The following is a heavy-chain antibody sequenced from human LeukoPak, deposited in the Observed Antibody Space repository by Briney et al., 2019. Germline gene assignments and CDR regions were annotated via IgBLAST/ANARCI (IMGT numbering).Heavy chain of an antibody. D-gene: IGHD5-18*01. CDR3: TTCGYSYGSDY. CDR2: IKSKTDGGTT. CDR1: GFTFSNAW. V-gene: IGHV3-15*01. Sequence: GGSLRLSCAASGFTFSNAWMSWVRQALGKGMEWVGRIKSKTDGGTTDYAAPVKGRFTISRDDSKNTLYLQMNSLKTEDTAVYYCTTCGYSYGSDYWGQGTLVTVSS. J-gene: IGHJ4*02.